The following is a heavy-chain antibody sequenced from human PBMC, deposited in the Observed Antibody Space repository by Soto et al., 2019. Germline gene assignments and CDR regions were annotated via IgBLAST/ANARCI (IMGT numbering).Heavy chain of an antibody. D-gene: IGHD3-10*01. V-gene: IGHV4-59*11. Sequence: SETLSLTCTVSGGSISDHYLSWTRQPPGKGLEWIGYGLRHEFVGTNPSLTSRVTISVDTSKNQFSLKLSSVTAADTAVYYCARNPYNPSIITMVRGAQTRNWFDPWGQGTLVTVSS. CDR2: GLRHEFV. CDR1: GGSISDHY. J-gene: IGHJ5*02. CDR3: ARNPYNPSIITMVRGAQTRNWFDP.